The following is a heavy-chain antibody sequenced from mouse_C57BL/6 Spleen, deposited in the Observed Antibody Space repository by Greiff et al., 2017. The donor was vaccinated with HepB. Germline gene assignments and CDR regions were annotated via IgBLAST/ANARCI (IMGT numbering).Heavy chain of an antibody. V-gene: IGHV5-17*01. CDR3: ARPGDYDYWYFDV. CDR2: ISSGSSTI. J-gene: IGHJ1*03. CDR1: GFTFSDYG. D-gene: IGHD2-4*01. Sequence: EVKLVASGGGLVKPGGSLKLSCAASGFTFSDYGMHWVRQAPEKGLEWVAYISSGSSTIYYADTVKGRFTISRDNAKNTLFLQMTSLRSEDTAMYYCARPGDYDYWYFDVWGTGTTVTVSS.